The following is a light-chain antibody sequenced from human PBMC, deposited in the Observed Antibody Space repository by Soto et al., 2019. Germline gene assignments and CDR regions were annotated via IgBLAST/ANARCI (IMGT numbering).Light chain of an antibody. J-gene: IGKJ4*01. CDR3: QQRDNWPPT. V-gene: IGKV3-11*01. Sequence: EVVLTQSPASLSLSPGDRATLSCRADQSVSDYLAWYQQKPGQPPRLLFFDASSRATGVPHRFSAGGSGTDFTLIISSLQPEDFAVYYCQQRDNWPPTFGGGTKVEI. CDR2: DAS. CDR1: QSVSDY.